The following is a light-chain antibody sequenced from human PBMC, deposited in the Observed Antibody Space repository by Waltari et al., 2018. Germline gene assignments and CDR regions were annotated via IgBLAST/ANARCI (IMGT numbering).Light chain of an antibody. CDR3: QQYNSYALT. Sequence: DIQMTQSPSTLSASVGDRVPITCRASQRISSWLAWYQQKPGKAPKLLIYDASSLESGVPSRFSGSGSGTEFTLTISSLQPDDFATYYCQQYNSYALTFGGGTKVEIK. J-gene: IGKJ4*01. V-gene: IGKV1-5*01. CDR2: DAS. CDR1: QRISSW.